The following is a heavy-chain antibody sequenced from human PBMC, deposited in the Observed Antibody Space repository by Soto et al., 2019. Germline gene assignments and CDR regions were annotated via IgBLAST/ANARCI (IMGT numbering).Heavy chain of an antibody. CDR1: SDSISSSSYY. J-gene: IGHJ4*02. V-gene: IGHV4-39*01. Sequence: QLQLQESGPGLVKPSETLSLTCTVSSDSISSSSYYWGWIRQPPGKGLEWIGSIYYTGSTYYNPSLKSRVTISVDTSKNQFSLKLSSVTAADTAVYYCARHHLRHRGWSSYWGQGTLVTVSS. CDR2: IYYTGST. CDR3: ARHHLRHRGWSSY. D-gene: IGHD3-10*01.